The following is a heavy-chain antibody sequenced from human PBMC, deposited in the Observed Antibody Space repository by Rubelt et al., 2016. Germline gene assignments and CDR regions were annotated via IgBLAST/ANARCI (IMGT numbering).Heavy chain of an antibody. J-gene: IGHJ4*02. D-gene: IGHD6-19*01. CDR2: FDPEDGET. Sequence: QVQLVQSGAEVKKPGASVKVSCKVSGYTFTELPMHWVRQAPGKGLEWMGGFDPEDGETIYAQRFQGRFTRTEDTSTDTAYMELSSLGSEDTAVYYCATGQYSSGCDYWGQGTLVTVSS. CDR3: ATGQYSSGCDY. CDR1: GYTFTELP. V-gene: IGHV1-24*01.